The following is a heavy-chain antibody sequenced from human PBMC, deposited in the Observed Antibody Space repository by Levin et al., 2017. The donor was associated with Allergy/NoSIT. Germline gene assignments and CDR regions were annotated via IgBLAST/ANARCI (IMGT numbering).Heavy chain of an antibody. CDR1: GFTFGDYA. Sequence: GGSLRLSCAASGFTFGDYAMHWVRQAPGKGLEWVSGINWNRDKIGYADSVRARFIISRDNAKNSLYLQMNSLGPEDTALYYCAKGLNWGSPNTFDYWGQGTLVTVSS. J-gene: IGHJ4*02. V-gene: IGHV3-9*01. D-gene: IGHD7-27*01. CDR3: AKGLNWGSPNTFDY. CDR2: INWNRDKI.